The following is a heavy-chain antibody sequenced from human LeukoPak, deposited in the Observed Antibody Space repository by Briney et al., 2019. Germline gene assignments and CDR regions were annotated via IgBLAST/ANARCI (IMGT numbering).Heavy chain of an antibody. CDR1: GYTFTGYY. D-gene: IGHD4-17*01. V-gene: IGHV1-2*02. Sequence: GASVKVSCKASGYTFTGYYMRWVRQAPGQGLEWMGWINPNSGGTNYAQKFQGRVTMTRDTSISTAYMELSRLRSDDTAVYYCARELRRRGRNWFDPWGQGTLVTVSS. CDR3: ARELRRRGRNWFDP. CDR2: INPNSGGT. J-gene: IGHJ5*02.